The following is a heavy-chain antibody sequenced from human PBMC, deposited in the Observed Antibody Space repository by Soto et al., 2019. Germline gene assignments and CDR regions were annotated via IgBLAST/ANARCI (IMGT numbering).Heavy chain of an antibody. Sequence: PSETLSLTYTVSGGSISSSSYYWGWIRQPPGKGLEWIGYIFYSGSTNYNPSFQRRLTISVDTSKDQFSLKLSSVTTADAAVYYCAREYAYMVDSWGQGTLVTVSS. CDR2: IFYSGST. V-gene: IGHV4-61*01. CDR3: AREYAYMVDS. D-gene: IGHD1-20*01. J-gene: IGHJ4*02. CDR1: GGSISSSSYY.